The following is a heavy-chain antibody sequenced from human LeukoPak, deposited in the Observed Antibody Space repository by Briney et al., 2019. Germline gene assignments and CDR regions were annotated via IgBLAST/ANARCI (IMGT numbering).Heavy chain of an antibody. D-gene: IGHD2-15*01. CDR3: AREGSEDNWFDP. CDR1: GFTFSSYW. CDR2: IKQDGSEK. V-gene: IGHV3-7*01. J-gene: IGHJ5*02. Sequence: PGGSLRLSCAASGFTFSSYWMSWVRQAPGKGLEWVANIKQDGSEKYYVDSEKGRFTTSRDNAKNSLYLQMNSLRAEDTAVYYCAREGSEDNWFDPWGQGTLVTVSS.